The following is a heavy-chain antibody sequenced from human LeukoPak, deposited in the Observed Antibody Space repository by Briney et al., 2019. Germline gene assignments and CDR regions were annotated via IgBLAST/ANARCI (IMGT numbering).Heavy chain of an antibody. V-gene: IGHV4-39*07. Sequence: SETLSLTCTVSGGSISSSSFYWGWFRQSPGKGLEWIGEINHSGSTNYNPSLKSRVTISVDTSKNQFSLKLSSVTAADTAVYYCARDNWNYFYYYMDVWGKGTTVTVSS. J-gene: IGHJ6*03. CDR1: GGSISSSSFY. D-gene: IGHD1-20*01. CDR3: ARDNWNYFYYYMDV. CDR2: INHSGST.